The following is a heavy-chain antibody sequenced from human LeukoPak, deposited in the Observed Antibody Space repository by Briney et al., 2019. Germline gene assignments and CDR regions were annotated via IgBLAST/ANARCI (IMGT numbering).Heavy chain of an antibody. CDR1: RFTFSDYW. CDR2: INSDGSTT. J-gene: IGHJ6*03. CDR3: ARDNYYKVDV. V-gene: IGHV3-74*01. Sequence: GGSLILSCAASRFTFSDYWMHWVRQAPGKGLVWVSRINSDGSTTIYADSVKGRFTISRDNAKNTVYLQMNSLRAEDTAVYYCARDNYYKVDVWGKGTTVTVSS.